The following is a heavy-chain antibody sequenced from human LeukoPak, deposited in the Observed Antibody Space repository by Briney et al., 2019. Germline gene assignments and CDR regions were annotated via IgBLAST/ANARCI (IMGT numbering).Heavy chain of an antibody. CDR3: VREGLERRTNFDY. CDR1: GFTFTSHV. CDR2: ISMNVQTT. J-gene: IGHJ4*02. Sequence: GGSLRLSCSASGFTFTSHVMHWVRQAPGKGLQYVSGISMNVQTTYYAGSVKGRFTISRDSSKNTVYLQMNSLTAEDTAVYYCVREGLERRTNFDYWGQGTLVSVSS. D-gene: IGHD1-1*01. V-gene: IGHV3-64D*06.